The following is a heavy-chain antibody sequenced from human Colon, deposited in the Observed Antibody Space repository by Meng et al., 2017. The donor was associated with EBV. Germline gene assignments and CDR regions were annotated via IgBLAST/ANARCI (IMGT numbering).Heavy chain of an antibody. CDR1: GDSMSKNNW. D-gene: IGHD2-8*01. Sequence: QVQRRDGGPGLRTPSGTLSLTGYVAGDSMSKNNWWTWVRHPPGKGLEWIGEIYHSGSINYNPSLRGRATISVDMSKKQFSLNLRSVTAADTAVYYCARTGVGLALDYWGLGTLVTVSS. CDR2: IYHSGSI. CDR3: ARTGVGLALDY. V-gene: IGHV4-4*02. J-gene: IGHJ4*01.